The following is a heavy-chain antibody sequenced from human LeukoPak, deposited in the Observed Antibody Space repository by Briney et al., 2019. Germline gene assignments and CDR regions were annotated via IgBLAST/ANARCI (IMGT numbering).Heavy chain of an antibody. CDR1: GGSISSYY. J-gene: IGHJ3*02. Sequence: SETLSLTCTVSGGSISSYYWSWIRQPPGKGLEWIGYIYYSGSTNYNPSLKSRVTISVDTSKNQFSLKLSSVTAADTAVYYCARHIGIAVAGSAFDIWGHGTMVTVSS. D-gene: IGHD6-19*01. CDR2: IYYSGST. CDR3: ARHIGIAVAGSAFDI. V-gene: IGHV4-59*08.